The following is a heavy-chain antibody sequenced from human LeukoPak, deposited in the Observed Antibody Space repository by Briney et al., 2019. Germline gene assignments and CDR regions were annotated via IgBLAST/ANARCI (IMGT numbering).Heavy chain of an antibody. D-gene: IGHD4-17*01. Sequence: APVKVSCKASGYTFTSYGISWVRQAPGQGLEWMGWISAYNGNTNYAQKLQGRVTMTTDTSTSTAYMELRSLRSDDTAVYYCARTDYGDYGSPYYFDYWGQGTLVTVSS. J-gene: IGHJ4*02. CDR3: ARTDYGDYGSPYYFDY. CDR1: GYTFTSYG. CDR2: ISAYNGNT. V-gene: IGHV1-18*01.